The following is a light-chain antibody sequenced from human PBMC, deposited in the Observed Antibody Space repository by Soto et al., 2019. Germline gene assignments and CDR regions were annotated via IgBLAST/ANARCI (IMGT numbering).Light chain of an antibody. Sequence: DIVITQSPDSLAVSLGERATINCKSSQSALYSTNNKNSLAWYQQKPGQPPKLLIYWAPTRESQVPDRFSGCGPGTDVTLTISSLQAEDVAVYIWQQYYDTQYTSRQGTRL. CDR2: WAP. V-gene: IGKV4-1*01. J-gene: IGKJ2*01. CDR1: QSALYSTNNKNS. CDR3: QQYYDTQYT.